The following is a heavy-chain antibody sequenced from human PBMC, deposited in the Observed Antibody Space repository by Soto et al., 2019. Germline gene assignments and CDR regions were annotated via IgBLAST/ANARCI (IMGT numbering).Heavy chain of an antibody. J-gene: IGHJ6*02. CDR1: GFTFSSYG. CDR3: ARELRLYYYYYGMDV. Sequence: QVQLVESGGGVVQPGRSLRLSCAASGFTFSSYGMHWVRQAPGKGLEWVAVIWYDGSNKYYADSVKGRFTISRDNSKNTLYLQMNSLRAEDTAVYYCARELRLYYYYYGMDVWGRGTTVTVSS. D-gene: IGHD4-17*01. CDR2: IWYDGSNK. V-gene: IGHV3-33*01.